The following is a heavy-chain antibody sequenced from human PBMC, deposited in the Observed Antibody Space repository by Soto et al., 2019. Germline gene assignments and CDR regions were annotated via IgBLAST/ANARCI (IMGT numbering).Heavy chain of an antibody. CDR1: GGYISSYY. V-gene: IGHV4-59*08. D-gene: IGHD5-18*01. CDR3: ARHGSPGVRIQLWYTKGPFDY. J-gene: IGHJ4*02. Sequence: SETLSLTCTVSGGYISSYYWTWIRQPPGKGLEWIGYIYYSGSTNYNPSLKSRVTMSIDTSKNQFSLKLSSVTAADTAVYYCARHGSPGVRIQLWYTKGPFDYWGQGTLVTVSS. CDR2: IYYSGST.